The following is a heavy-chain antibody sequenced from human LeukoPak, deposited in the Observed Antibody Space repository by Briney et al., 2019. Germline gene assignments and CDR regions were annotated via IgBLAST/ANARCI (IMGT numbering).Heavy chain of an antibody. CDR3: ARDRTGYDILTGYYSLDY. CDR2: IYSGGST. V-gene: IGHV3-66*01. Sequence: GGSLRLSCAASGFIFSSYAMTWVRQAPGKGLEWVSLIYSGGSTYYADSVKGRFTISRDNSKNTLYLQMNSLRAEDTAVYYCARDRTGYDILTGYYSLDYWGQGTLVTVSS. J-gene: IGHJ4*02. D-gene: IGHD3-9*01. CDR1: GFIFSSYA.